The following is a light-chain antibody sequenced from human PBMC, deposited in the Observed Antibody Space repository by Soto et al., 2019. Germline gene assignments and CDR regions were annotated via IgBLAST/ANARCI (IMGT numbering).Light chain of an antibody. CDR2: EVN. CDR1: SSDLGSYNL. J-gene: IGLJ3*02. Sequence: QSALTQPASVSGSPGQSLTISCTGTSSDLGSYNLVSWYQQHPGKAPKLMIYEVNKRPSGVSNRFSASKSGNTASLPTSGLKVGEVAVYYCCSYAGSSTSWVFGGGTSSPS. V-gene: IGLV2-23*02. CDR3: CSYAGSSTSWV.